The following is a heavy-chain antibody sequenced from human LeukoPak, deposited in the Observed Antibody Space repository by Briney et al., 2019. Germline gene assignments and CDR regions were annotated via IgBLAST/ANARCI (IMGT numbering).Heavy chain of an antibody. Sequence: SETLSLTCAVYGGSFSGYYWSWIRQPPGKGLEWIGEINHSGSTNYNPSLKSRVTISVDTSKNQFSLKLSSVTAADTAVYYCARESVVATISHYYYYYGMDVWGQGTTVTVSS. V-gene: IGHV4-34*01. D-gene: IGHD5-12*01. J-gene: IGHJ6*02. CDR2: INHSGST. CDR1: GGSFSGYY. CDR3: ARESVVATISHYYYYYGMDV.